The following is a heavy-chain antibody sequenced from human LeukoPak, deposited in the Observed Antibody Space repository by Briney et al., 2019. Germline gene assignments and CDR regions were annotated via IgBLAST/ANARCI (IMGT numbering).Heavy chain of an antibody. CDR3: AREDSGNSDYFDY. Sequence: GGSLRLSCAACGFTFSSYWMHWVGQAPGKGLVWVSRINSDGTSTSYADSVKGRFTISRDNAKNTLYLQMNSLRAEDTAVYYCAREDSGNSDYFDYWGQGTLVTVSS. CDR2: INSDGTST. J-gene: IGHJ4*02. D-gene: IGHD4-23*01. CDR1: GFTFSSYW. V-gene: IGHV3-74*01.